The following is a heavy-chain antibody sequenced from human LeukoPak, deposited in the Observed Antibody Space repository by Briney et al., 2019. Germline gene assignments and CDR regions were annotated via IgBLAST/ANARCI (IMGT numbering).Heavy chain of an antibody. CDR3: ARGYPMVSDAFDI. V-gene: IGHV4-34*01. CDR1: GGSFSGYY. Sequence: SGTLSLTCAVYGGSFSGYYWSWIRQPPGKGLEWIGEINHSGSTNYNPSLKSRVTISVDTSKNQFSLKLSSVTAADTAVYYCARGYPMVSDAFDIWGQGTMVTVSS. J-gene: IGHJ3*02. D-gene: IGHD5-18*01. CDR2: INHSGST.